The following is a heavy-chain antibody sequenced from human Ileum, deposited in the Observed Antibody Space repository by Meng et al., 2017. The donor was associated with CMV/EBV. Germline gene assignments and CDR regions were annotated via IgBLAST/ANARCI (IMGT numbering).Heavy chain of an antibody. J-gene: IGHJ5*02. CDR1: CTFSSND. CDR2: IIPIFGTA. Sequence: CTFSSNDISWGRKDPGQGLEWMGGIIPIFGTANYAQKFQGRVTITTDESTSTAYMELSSLRSEDTAVYYCARAAGIAVAGTGGWFDPWGQGTLVTVSS. D-gene: IGHD6-19*01. CDR3: ARAAGIAVAGTGGWFDP. V-gene: IGHV1-69*05.